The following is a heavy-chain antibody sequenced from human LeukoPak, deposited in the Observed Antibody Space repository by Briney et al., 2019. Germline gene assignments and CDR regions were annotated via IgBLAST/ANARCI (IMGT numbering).Heavy chain of an antibody. Sequence: EASVKVSCKASGYTFSSYGISWVRQAPGQGPEWMGWINTYNGNTNYVQKLQGRVTMTTDTSTTTAYMELRSLRSDDTAVYYCATHPCYDSSGIDGYWGQGTLVTVSS. CDR3: ATHPCYDSSGIDGY. V-gene: IGHV1-18*01. J-gene: IGHJ4*02. D-gene: IGHD3-22*01. CDR1: GYTFSSYG. CDR2: INTYNGNT.